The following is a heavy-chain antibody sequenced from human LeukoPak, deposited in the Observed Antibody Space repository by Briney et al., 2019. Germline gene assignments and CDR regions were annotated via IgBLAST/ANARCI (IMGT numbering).Heavy chain of an antibody. V-gene: IGHV1-8*03. CDR2: MIPNSGNT. CDR1: GYTFTSYD. CDR3: AIVDDFWSGYPSSY. J-gene: IGHJ4*02. D-gene: IGHD3-3*01. Sequence: GASVKVSCKASGYTFTSYDINWVRQATGQGLEWMGWMIPNSGNTGYAQKFQGRVTITRNTSISTAYMELSSLRSEDTAVYYCAIVDDFWSGYPSSYWGQGTLVTVSS.